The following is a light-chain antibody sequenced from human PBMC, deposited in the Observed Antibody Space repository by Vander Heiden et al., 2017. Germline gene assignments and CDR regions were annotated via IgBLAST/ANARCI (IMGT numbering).Light chain of an antibody. CDR2: ENN. Sequence: QSVLTQPPSVSAAPGQKVTISCSGSSSNIGNNYVSWYQQLPGTAPKLRIYENNKRPSGIPDRFSGSKSGTSATLGITGLQTGDEADYYCGTWDSSLSARVFGGGTKLTVL. J-gene: IGLJ3*02. V-gene: IGLV1-51*02. CDR1: SSNIGNNY. CDR3: GTWDSSLSARV.